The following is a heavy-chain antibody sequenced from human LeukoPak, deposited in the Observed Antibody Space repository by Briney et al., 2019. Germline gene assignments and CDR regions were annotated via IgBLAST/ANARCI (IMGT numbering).Heavy chain of an antibody. V-gene: IGHV1-18*01. CDR1: GYTFTSYG. Sequence: ASVKVSCKASGYTFTSYGISWVRQAPGQGLEWMGWISAYNGNTNYAQKPQGRVTMTTDTSTSTAYMELRSLRSDDTAVYYCARDSTSFTIFGVVTSDYWGQGTLVTVSS. CDR3: ARDSTSFTIFGVVTSDY. J-gene: IGHJ4*02. CDR2: ISAYNGNT. D-gene: IGHD3-3*01.